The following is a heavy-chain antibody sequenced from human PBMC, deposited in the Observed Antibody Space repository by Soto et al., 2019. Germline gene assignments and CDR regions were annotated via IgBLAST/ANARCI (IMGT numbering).Heavy chain of an antibody. CDR2: ISGGGGST. V-gene: IGHV3-23*01. J-gene: IGHJ4*02. CDR1: GFTFTIYA. Sequence: GGSLRLSCAASGFTFTIYAMSWVRQAPGRGLEWVSGISGGGGSTYYADSVKGRFTISRDNFKNTLYLQMNSLRAEDTAVYYCAKLEVNWGRSDYWGQGTLVTVSS. CDR3: AKLEVNWGRSDY. D-gene: IGHD7-27*01.